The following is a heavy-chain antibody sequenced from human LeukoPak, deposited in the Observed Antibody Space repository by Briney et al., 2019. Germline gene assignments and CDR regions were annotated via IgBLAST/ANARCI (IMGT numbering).Heavy chain of an antibody. Sequence: GGSLRLSCAASGFTFSNYWMSWVRQAPGKGPEWVAKIDKDGSEKYSVDSVRGRFTISRDNAKNSLYLQVNSLRAEDTAVYYCARVQSSSSRTFDFWGQGTLVTVSS. D-gene: IGHD6-6*01. V-gene: IGHV3-7*03. CDR2: IDKDGSEK. CDR3: ARVQSSSSRTFDF. J-gene: IGHJ4*02. CDR1: GFTFSNYW.